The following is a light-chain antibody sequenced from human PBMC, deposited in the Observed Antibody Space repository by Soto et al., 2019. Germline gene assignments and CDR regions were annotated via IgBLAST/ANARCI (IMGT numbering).Light chain of an antibody. V-gene: IGKV2-28*01. CDR2: LGS. CDR3: MQGLQSPFT. CDR1: QSLVHPNGQNC. J-gene: IGKJ4*01. Sequence: DIVMTQSPLSLPVIPGEPASISCRSSQSLVHPNGQNCLDWYLQKPGQSPQLLIYLGSNRASGVPDRFGGSGSGTDFTLKISRVEAEDVGVYYCMQGLQSPFTFGGGTKVEI.